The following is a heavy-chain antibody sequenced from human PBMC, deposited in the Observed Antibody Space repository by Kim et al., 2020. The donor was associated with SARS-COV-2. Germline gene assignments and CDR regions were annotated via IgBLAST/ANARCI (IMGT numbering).Heavy chain of an antibody. Sequence: GGSLRLSCAASGFTFTSYAMSWVRQAPGKGLEWVSGISDSGGSTYYADSVKGHFTISRDNSKNTVYLQMNSLRAGDTAVYYCAKGDLTGLSLWGQGTLVTVSS. CDR2: ISDSGGST. CDR3: AKGDLTGLSL. V-gene: IGHV3-23*01. CDR1: GFTFTSYA. J-gene: IGHJ4*02. D-gene: IGHD3-9*01.